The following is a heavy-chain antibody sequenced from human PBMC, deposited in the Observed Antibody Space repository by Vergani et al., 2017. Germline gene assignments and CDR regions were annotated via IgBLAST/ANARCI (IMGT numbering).Heavy chain of an antibody. CDR3: ARVDHSIRGYVYYYYMDV. CDR1: GYTFTSYY. J-gene: IGHJ6*03. Sequence: QVQLVQSGAEVKKPGASVKVSCKASGYTFTSYYMHWVRQAPGQGLEWMGWINPNSGGTNYAQKFQGRVTMTRDTSISTAYMELSSLRSEDTAVYYCARVDHSIRGYVYYYYMDVWGKGTTVTVSS. CDR2: INPNSGGT. D-gene: IGHD5-12*01. V-gene: IGHV1-2*02.